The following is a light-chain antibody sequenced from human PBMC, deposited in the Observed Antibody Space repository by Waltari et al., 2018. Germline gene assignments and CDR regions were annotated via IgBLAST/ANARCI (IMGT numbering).Light chain of an antibody. CDR2: KAS. V-gene: IGKV1-5*03. Sequence: DIQMTQSPSTLSASVGDTVTITCRASQSISSWLAWYQQKPGKAPKLLIYKASSLKSGVPSRFSGSVSGTDFTLTISSLQPDDFATYYCQEYHTYSPWTFGQGTKVEIK. CDR3: QEYHTYSPWT. CDR1: QSISSW. J-gene: IGKJ1*01.